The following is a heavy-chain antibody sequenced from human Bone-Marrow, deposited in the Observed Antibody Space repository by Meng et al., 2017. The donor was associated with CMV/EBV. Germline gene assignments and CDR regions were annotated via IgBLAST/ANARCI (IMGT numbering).Heavy chain of an antibody. V-gene: IGHV1-2*02. Sequence: ASVKVSCKASGYTFTGYYMHWVRQAPGQGLEWMGWINPNSGGTNYAQKFQGSVTMTRDTSISTAYMELSRLRSDDTAVYYCARDLYDILTGYYTTRGWFDPWGQGTLVTVSS. CDR2: INPNSGGT. CDR1: GYTFTGYY. J-gene: IGHJ5*02. D-gene: IGHD3-9*01. CDR3: ARDLYDILTGYYTTRGWFDP.